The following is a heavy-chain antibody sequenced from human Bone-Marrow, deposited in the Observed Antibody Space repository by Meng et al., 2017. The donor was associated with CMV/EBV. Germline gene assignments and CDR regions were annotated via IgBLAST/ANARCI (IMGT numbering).Heavy chain of an antibody. CDR3: ARGAAAGTGDNWFNP. D-gene: IGHD6-13*01. CDR1: GFTFSSYA. J-gene: IGHJ5*02. Sequence: LSLTCAASGFTFSSYAMHRVRQAPGKGLEWVAVISYDGSNKYYADSVKGRFTISRDNSKNTMYLQMNSLRAEDTAGYYCARGAAAGTGDNWFNPWGQGPLVPVSS. CDR2: ISYDGSNK. V-gene: IGHV3-30-3*01.